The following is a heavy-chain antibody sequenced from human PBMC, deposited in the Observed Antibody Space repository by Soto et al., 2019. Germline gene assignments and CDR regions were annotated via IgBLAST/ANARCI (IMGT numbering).Heavy chain of an antibody. CDR2: IIPIFGTA. J-gene: IGHJ5*02. D-gene: IGHD2-15*01. V-gene: IGHV1-69*13. Sequence: ASVKVSCKASGGNFSSYAISWVRQAPGQGLEWMGGIIPIFGTANYAQKFQGRVTITADESTSTAYMELSSLRSEDTAVYYCARVLGQSYCSGGSCYTYWFDPWGQGTLVTVSS. CDR3: ARVLGQSYCSGGSCYTYWFDP. CDR1: GGNFSSYA.